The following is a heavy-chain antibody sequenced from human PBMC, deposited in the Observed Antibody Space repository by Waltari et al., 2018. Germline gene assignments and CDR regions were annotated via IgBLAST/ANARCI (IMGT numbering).Heavy chain of an antibody. J-gene: IGHJ2*01. Sequence: EVQLLESGGGLVQPGGSLRLSCAASGFTFSSYVMSWVRQAPGKGLEWVSTSRGRGDTTYCGDAVKGRFTISRDSSKNTLFLQMNSLRAEDTAVYYCAKATLDYYDSSGYLRDRYWYFDLWGRGTLVTVSS. CDR2: SRGRGDTT. V-gene: IGHV3-23*01. CDR3: AKATLDYYDSSGYLRDRYWYFDL. D-gene: IGHD3-22*01. CDR1: GFTFSSYV.